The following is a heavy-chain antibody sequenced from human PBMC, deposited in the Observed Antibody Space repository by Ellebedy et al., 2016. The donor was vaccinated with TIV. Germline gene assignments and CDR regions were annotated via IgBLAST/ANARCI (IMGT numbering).Heavy chain of an antibody. CDR3: ARDLLYAVAGHDS. CDR1: AFTFTSYT. Sequence: GESLKISXAASAFTFTSYTMNWVRQAPGKGLEWVSSISSSSSYIYYTDSVKGRFTISRDNAKNSLYLQMNSLRAEDTAVYYCARDLLYAVAGHDSWGQGTLVTVSS. J-gene: IGHJ4*02. CDR2: ISSSSSYI. V-gene: IGHV3-21*01. D-gene: IGHD6-19*01.